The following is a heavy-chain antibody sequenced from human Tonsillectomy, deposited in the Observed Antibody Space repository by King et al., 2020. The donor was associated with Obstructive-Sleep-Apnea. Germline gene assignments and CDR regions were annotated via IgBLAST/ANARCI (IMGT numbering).Heavy chain of an antibody. D-gene: IGHD3-22*01. CDR1: GYTFTSYD. Sequence: VQLVQSGAEVKKPGASVKVSCTASGYTFTSYDINWVRQATGQGLEWMGWMNPNSGNTGYAQKFQGRITMTRSTSITTAYMELSSLRSEDTAVYYCARVYYDGSGYYLIYWGQGTLVTVSS. J-gene: IGHJ4*02. CDR3: ARVYYDGSGYYLIY. V-gene: IGHV1-8*01. CDR2: MNPNSGNT.